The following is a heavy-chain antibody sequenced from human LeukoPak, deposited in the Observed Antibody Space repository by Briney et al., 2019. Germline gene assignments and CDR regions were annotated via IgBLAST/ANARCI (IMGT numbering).Heavy chain of an antibody. CDR1: GYIFTNFC. Sequence: ASVKVSCTASGYIFTNFCIHWVRQVPGQGLEWMGTINPSGGSTSYAQKFQGRVTMTRDTSTSTVYMDLTSLRSEDTAVYYCARGYSYGRDTGYWGQGTLVTVSS. V-gene: IGHV1-46*01. CDR3: ARGYSYGRDTGY. D-gene: IGHD5-18*01. J-gene: IGHJ4*02. CDR2: INPSGGST.